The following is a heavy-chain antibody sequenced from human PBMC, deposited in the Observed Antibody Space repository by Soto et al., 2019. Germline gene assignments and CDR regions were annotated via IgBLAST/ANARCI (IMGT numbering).Heavy chain of an antibody. J-gene: IGHJ4*02. V-gene: IGHV3-48*02. CDR3: ARWVWGYGDRSSDY. CDR1: GFTCSSYS. Sequence: VQLVESGGGLVQPGGSLRLSCAASGFTCSSYSMNWVRQAPGKGLEWVSYISSSSSTIYYADTVKGRFTISRDNAKNSLYLQMKSLTDEDTAVYYCARWVWGYGDRSSDYWGQGTLVTVSS. CDR2: ISSSSSTI. D-gene: IGHD4-17*01.